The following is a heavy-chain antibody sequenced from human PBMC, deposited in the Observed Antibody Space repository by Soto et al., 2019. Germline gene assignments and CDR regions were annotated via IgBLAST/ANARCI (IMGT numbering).Heavy chain of an antibody. CDR1: GYSFTSYW. Sequence: GESLKISCKGSGYSFTSYWINWVRQMPGKGLEWMGIIYPGDSDTRYSPSFQGQVTISADKSISTAYLQWRSLKASDTAMYYCARHHGSPGSYFGMDVWGQGTTVTVSS. V-gene: IGHV5-51*01. CDR3: ARHHGSPGSYFGMDV. J-gene: IGHJ6*02. CDR2: IYPGDSDT. D-gene: IGHD6-13*01.